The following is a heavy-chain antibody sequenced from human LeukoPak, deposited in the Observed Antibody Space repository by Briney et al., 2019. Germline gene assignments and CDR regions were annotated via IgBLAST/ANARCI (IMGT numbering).Heavy chain of an antibody. CDR1: GGCFSGYY. CDR2: INHSGST. CDR3: ARGTRGYSLDY. Sequence: PSETLSLTCAVYGGCFSGYYWSWIRQPPGKGLEWIGEINHSGSTNYNPSLKSRVTISVDTSKNQFSLKLSSVTAADTAVYYCARGTRGYSLDYWGQGALVTVSS. D-gene: IGHD6-13*01. V-gene: IGHV4-34*01. J-gene: IGHJ4*02.